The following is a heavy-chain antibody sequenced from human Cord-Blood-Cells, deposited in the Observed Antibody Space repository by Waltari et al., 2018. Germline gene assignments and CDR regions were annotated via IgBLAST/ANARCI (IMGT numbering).Heavy chain of an antibody. D-gene: IGHD1-26*01. V-gene: IGHV3-30*18. Sequence: QVQLVESGGGVVQPGRSLRLSCAASGFTFSSYGMPWVRQAPGKGLEWVAVISYDGSNKYYADSVKGRFTISRDNSKNTLYLQMNSLRAEDTAVYYCAKDALYSGSYVDYWGQGTLVTVSS. J-gene: IGHJ4*02. CDR3: AKDALYSGSYVDY. CDR2: ISYDGSNK. CDR1: GFTFSSYG.